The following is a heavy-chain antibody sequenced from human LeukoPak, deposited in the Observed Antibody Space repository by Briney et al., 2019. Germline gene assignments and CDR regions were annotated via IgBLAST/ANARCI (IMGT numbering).Heavy chain of an antibody. CDR3: ARVPDYYYYYMDV. J-gene: IGHJ6*03. CDR2: IYYSGST. CDR1: GGSISSYY. Sequence: PSETLSLTCTVSGGSISSYYWSWIRQPPGKGLEWIGYIYYSGSTNYNPSLKGRVTISVDTSKNQFSLKLTSVTAADTAVYYCARVPDYYYYYMDVWGKGTTVTISS. V-gene: IGHV4-59*01.